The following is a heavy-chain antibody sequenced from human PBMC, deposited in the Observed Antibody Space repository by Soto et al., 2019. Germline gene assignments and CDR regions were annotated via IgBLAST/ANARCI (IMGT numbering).Heavy chain of an antibody. Sequence: VGSLRLSCEVSGFTFSMYSMSWVRQSPGKGLEWVAKIPQDGVDGHYADSVKGRFTISRDNGKNSLYLQLNNLRAEDTAVYYCARDHLILPAHDFFYGSDVWGRGATVTVSS. CDR3: ARDHLILPAHDFFYGSDV. V-gene: IGHV3-7*03. J-gene: IGHJ6*02. CDR1: GFTFSMYS. CDR2: IPQDGVDG. D-gene: IGHD2-21*02.